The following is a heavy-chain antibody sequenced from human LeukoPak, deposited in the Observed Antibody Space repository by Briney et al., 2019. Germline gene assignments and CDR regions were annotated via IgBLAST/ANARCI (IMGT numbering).Heavy chain of an antibody. Sequence: ASVKVSCKASGYTFTSYGISWVRQAPGQGLEWMGWINPNSGGTNYARKFQGRVTMTRDTSISTAYMELSRLRSDDTAVYYCARVPVVVPAAMSPLDAFDIWGQGTMVTVSS. D-gene: IGHD2-2*01. V-gene: IGHV1-2*02. J-gene: IGHJ3*02. CDR3: ARVPVVVPAAMSPLDAFDI. CDR1: GYTFTSYG. CDR2: INPNSGGT.